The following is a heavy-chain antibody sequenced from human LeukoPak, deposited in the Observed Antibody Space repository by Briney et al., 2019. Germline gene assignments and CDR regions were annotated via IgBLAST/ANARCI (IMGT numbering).Heavy chain of an antibody. D-gene: IGHD6-13*01. V-gene: IGHV4-4*07. CDR3: ARDPGIAAAGINY. J-gene: IGHJ4*02. CDR2: IYTSGST. CDR1: GGFISTYY. Sequence: PSETLSLTCTVSGGFISTYYWSWIRQPAGKGLEWIGRIYTSGSTNYNPSLKSRVTMSVDTSKNQFSLKLSSVTAADTAVYYCARDPGIAAAGINYWGQGTLVTVSS.